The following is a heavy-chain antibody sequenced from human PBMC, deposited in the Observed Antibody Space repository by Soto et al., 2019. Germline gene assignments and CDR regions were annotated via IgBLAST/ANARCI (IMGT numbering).Heavy chain of an antibody. J-gene: IGHJ5*02. CDR3: ARDFSSSWYNWFDP. CDR1: GFTFSSYS. Sequence: PGGSLRLSCAASGFTFSSYSMNWVRQAPGKGLEWVSSISSSSSYIYYADSVKGRFTISRDNAKNSLYLQMNSLRAEDTAVYYCARDFSSSWYNWFDPWGQGTLVTVSS. D-gene: IGHD6-13*01. CDR2: ISSSSSYI. V-gene: IGHV3-21*01.